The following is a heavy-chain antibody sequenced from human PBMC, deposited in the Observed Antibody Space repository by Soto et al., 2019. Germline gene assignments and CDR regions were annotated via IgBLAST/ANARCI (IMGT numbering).Heavy chain of an antibody. CDR3: AKAPPSSYYGLNWFDP. J-gene: IGHJ5*02. CDR1: GFTFGSCA. Sequence: GGSLRLSCAASGFTFGSCAMTWVRQAPGRGLEWVSTITDSGGNTFHADSVKGRFTISRDNSRSTVYLQMSSLRADDTAVYYCAKAPPSSYYGLNWFDPWGQGTLVTVTS. V-gene: IGHV3-23*01. CDR2: ITDSGGNT. D-gene: IGHD4-4*01.